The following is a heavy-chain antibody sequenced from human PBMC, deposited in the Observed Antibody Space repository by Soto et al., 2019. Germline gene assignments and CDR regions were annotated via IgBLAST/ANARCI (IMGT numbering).Heavy chain of an antibody. CDR2: INPIGGST. CDR3: SRARCSGGSCYQADY. V-gene: IGHV1-46*03. Sequence: QVQLVQSGAEVKKPGASVKVSCKASGYTFTSNYMHWVRQAPGQGLEWMGIINPIGGSTSYAQKFQGRVTMTRDTSTSTVYMELSSLRSEDTAVYYCSRARCSGGSCYQADYWGQGTLVTVSS. D-gene: IGHD2-15*01. J-gene: IGHJ4*02. CDR1: GYTFTSNY.